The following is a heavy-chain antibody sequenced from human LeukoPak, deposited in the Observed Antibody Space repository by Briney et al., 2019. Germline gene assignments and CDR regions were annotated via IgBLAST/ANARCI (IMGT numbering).Heavy chain of an antibody. J-gene: IGHJ4*02. V-gene: IGHV3-23*01. D-gene: IGHD3-10*01. CDR2: ISGSGGST. CDR1: GFTFSSYA. CDR3: AKAVRSMVTGGGYFDS. Sequence: GGSLRLSCAASGFTFSSYAMSWVRQAPGKGLEWVSAISGSGGSTYYADSVKGRFTISRDNSKNTLYLQMNSLRAEGTAVYYCAKAVRSMVTGGGYFDSWGQGTLVTVSS.